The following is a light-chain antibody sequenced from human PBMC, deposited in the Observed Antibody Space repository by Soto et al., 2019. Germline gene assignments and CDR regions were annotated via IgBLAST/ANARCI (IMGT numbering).Light chain of an antibody. CDR3: QQYYSTPYT. J-gene: IGKJ2*01. CDR1: QSVSSSY. V-gene: IGKV3-20*01. Sequence: EVVLTQSPGVLSVSPGERVTLSCRASQSVSSSYLAWYQQKPGQAPTLLIYGASSRAIDIPDRFSGSGSGTDFTLTISRLEPEDVAVYYCQQYYSTPYTFGQGTKLEIK. CDR2: GAS.